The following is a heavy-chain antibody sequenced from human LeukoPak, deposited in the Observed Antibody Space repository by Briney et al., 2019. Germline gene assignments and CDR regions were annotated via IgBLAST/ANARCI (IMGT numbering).Heavy chain of an antibody. Sequence: PGGSLRLSCAASGFTFSSYSMNWVRQAPGKGLEWVSYISSSSSTIYYADSVKDRFTISRDNAKNSLYLQMNSLRDEDTAVYFCARVRRFGDYGDFDYWGQGTLVTASS. CDR3: ARVRRFGDYGDFDY. CDR1: GFTFSSYS. V-gene: IGHV3-48*02. CDR2: ISSSSSTI. D-gene: IGHD4-17*01. J-gene: IGHJ4*02.